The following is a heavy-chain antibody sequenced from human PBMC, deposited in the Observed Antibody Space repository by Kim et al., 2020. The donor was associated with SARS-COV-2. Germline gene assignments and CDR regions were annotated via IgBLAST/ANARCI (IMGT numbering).Heavy chain of an antibody. V-gene: IGHV1-3*01. CDR1: GYTFTSYA. CDR2: INAGNGNT. J-gene: IGHJ4*02. CDR3: AGDYYGSGSYHY. D-gene: IGHD3-10*01. Sequence: ASVKVSCKASGYTFTSYAMHWVRQAPGQRLEWMGWINAGNGNTKYSQKFQGRVTITRDTSASTAYMELSSLRSEDTAVYYCAGDYYGSGSYHYWGQGTLVTVSS.